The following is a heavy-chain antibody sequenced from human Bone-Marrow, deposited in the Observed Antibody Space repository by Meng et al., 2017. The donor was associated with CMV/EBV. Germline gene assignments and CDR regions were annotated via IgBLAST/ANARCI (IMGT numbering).Heavy chain of an antibody. Sequence: GSLRLSCTVSGGSISSSSYYWGWIRQPPGKGLEWIGSIYYSGSTYYNPSLKSRVTISVDTYKNQFSLKLRSVTAADTAVYYCARHAPMIVVVITLEWFDPWGQGTLVTVSS. CDR1: GGSISSSSYY. D-gene: IGHD3-22*01. J-gene: IGHJ5*02. CDR2: IYYSGST. CDR3: ARHAPMIVVVITLEWFDP. V-gene: IGHV4-39*01.